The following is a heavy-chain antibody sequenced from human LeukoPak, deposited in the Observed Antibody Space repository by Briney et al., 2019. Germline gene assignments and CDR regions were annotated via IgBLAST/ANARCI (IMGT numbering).Heavy chain of an antibody. V-gene: IGHV3-7*01. CDR2: IKQDGSEK. D-gene: IGHD3-22*01. Sequence: GGSLRLSCAASGFTFSSYWMSWVRQAPGKGLEWVANIKQDGSEKYHVDSVKGRLTISRDNAKNSLYLQMNSLRAEDTAVYYCARDYYDSSHPRIDYWGQGTLVTVSS. CDR1: GFTFSSYW. J-gene: IGHJ4*02. CDR3: ARDYYDSSHPRIDY.